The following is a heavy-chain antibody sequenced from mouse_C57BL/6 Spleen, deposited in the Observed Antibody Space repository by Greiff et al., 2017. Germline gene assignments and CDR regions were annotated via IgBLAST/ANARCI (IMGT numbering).Heavy chain of an antibody. CDR2: INPSNGGT. D-gene: IGHD2-4*01. V-gene: IGHV1-53*01. J-gene: IGHJ1*03. CDR1: GYTFTSYW. CDR3: ARDGDYDGTLYWYFDV. Sequence: VQLQQPGTELVKPGASVKLSCKASGYTFTSYWMHWVKQRPGQGLEWIGNINPSNGGTNYNEKFKSKATLTVDKSSSTAYMQLSSLTSEDSAVYYCARDGDYDGTLYWYFDVWGTGTTVTVSS.